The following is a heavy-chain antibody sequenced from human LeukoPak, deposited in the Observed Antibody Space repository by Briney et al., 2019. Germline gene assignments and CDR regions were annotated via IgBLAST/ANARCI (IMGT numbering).Heavy chain of an antibody. J-gene: IGHJ6*04. CDR1: GFTVSSNY. CDR2: IYSGGST. V-gene: IGHV3-53*01. D-gene: IGHD3-10*01. CDR3: AKDLWFGEMDV. Sequence: GGSLRLSCAASGFTVSSNYMSWVRQAPGKGLEWVSVIYSGGSTYYADSVKGRFTISRDNSKNTLYLQMNSLRAEDTAVYYCAKDLWFGEMDVWGKGTTVTISS.